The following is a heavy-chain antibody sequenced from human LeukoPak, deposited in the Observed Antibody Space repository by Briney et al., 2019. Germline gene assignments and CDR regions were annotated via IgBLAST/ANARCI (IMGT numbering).Heavy chain of an antibody. CDR3: ARDMDANTFDY. D-gene: IGHD2-2*01. CDR2: INHSGST. CDR1: GGSFSGYY. V-gene: IGHV4-34*01. J-gene: IGHJ4*02. Sequence: SETLSLTCAVYGGSFSGYYWSWIRQPPGKGLEWIGEINHSGSTNYNPSLKSRVTISVDTSKNQFFLKLSSVTAADTAVYYCARDMDANTFDYWGQGTLVTVSS.